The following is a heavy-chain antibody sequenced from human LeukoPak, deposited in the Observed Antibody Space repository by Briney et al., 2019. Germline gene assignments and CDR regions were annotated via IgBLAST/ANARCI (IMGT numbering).Heavy chain of an antibody. CDR1: GFTFSSYA. Sequence: GGSLRLSCAASGFTFSSYAMHWVRQAPGKGLEWVAVISYDGSNKYYADSGEGRFTISRDNSKNTLYLQMNSLRAEDTAVYYCARRPWSSSWYYFDYWGQGTLVTVSS. J-gene: IGHJ4*02. D-gene: IGHD6-13*01. CDR2: ISYDGSNK. CDR3: ARRPWSSSWYYFDY. V-gene: IGHV3-30*01.